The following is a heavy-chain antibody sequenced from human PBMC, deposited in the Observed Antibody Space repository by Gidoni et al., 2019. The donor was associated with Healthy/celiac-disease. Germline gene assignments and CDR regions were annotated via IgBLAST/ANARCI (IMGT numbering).Heavy chain of an antibody. D-gene: IGHD4-17*01. CDR2: IKSNTDGGTT. J-gene: IGHJ4*02. V-gene: IGHV3-15*01. CDR3: TTEFTTVTTQGY. Sequence: EVQLVESGGGLGKPGGYLRLSCAASGFPFSNAWMSWVRQAPGKGLEWVGRIKSNTDGGTTDYAAPVKGRFTISRDDSKNTLYLQMNSRKTEDTAVYYCTTEFTTVTTQGYWGQGTLVTVSS. CDR1: GFPFSNAW.